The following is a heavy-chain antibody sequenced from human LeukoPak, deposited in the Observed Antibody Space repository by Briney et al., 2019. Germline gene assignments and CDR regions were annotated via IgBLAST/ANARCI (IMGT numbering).Heavy chain of an antibody. V-gene: IGHV1-69*13. D-gene: IGHD3-22*01. CDR3: ARDRASENYYDSSGYLDY. J-gene: IGHJ4*02. CDR1: GGTFSSYA. CDR2: IIPIFGTA. Sequence: ASVKVSCKASGGTFSSYAISWVRQAPGRGLEWMGGIIPIFGTANYAQKFQGRVTVTADESTSTAYMELSSLRSEDTAVYYCARDRASENYYDSSGYLDYWGQGTLVTVSS.